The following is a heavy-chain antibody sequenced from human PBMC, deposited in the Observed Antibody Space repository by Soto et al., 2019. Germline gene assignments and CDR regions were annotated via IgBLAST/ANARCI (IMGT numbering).Heavy chain of an antibody. CDR1: GFTFSSYA. CDR2: ISGSGGST. CDR3: AKGYDFWSGLSGWFDP. J-gene: IGHJ5*02. Sequence: VGSLRLSCAASGFTFSSYAMSWVRQAPGKGLEWVSAISGSGGSTYYADSVKGRFTISRDNSKNTLYLQMNSLRAEDTAVYYCAKGYDFWSGLSGWFDPWGQGTLVTVSS. D-gene: IGHD3-3*01. V-gene: IGHV3-23*01.